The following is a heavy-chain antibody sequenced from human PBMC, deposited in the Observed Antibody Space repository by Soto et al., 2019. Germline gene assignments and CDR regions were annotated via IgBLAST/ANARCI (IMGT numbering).Heavy chain of an antibody. J-gene: IGHJ4*02. CDR2: IYPGDSDT. Sequence: GESLKISCKGSGYSFTSYWIGWVRQMPGKGLEWMGIIYPGDSDTRYSPSFQGQVTISADKSISTAYLQWSSLKASDTAMYYCARQFDYYDSSGYYVDYWGQGTLVTV. CDR3: ARQFDYYDSSGYYVDY. V-gene: IGHV5-51*01. CDR1: GYSFTSYW. D-gene: IGHD3-22*01.